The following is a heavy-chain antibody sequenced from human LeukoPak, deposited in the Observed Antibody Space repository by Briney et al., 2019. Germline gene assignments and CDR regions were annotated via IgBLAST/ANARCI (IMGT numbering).Heavy chain of an antibody. D-gene: IGHD5-24*01. Sequence: SETLSLTCIVSGASISSYYWSWIRQPPGKGLEWIGYIYYSGSTNYNPSLKSRVTISVDTSKNQFSLKLSSVTAADAAVYYCARQGDGYDRYFDLWGRGTLVTVSS. CDR3: ARQGDGYDRYFDL. CDR2: IYYSGST. V-gene: IGHV4-59*08. J-gene: IGHJ2*01. CDR1: GASISSYY.